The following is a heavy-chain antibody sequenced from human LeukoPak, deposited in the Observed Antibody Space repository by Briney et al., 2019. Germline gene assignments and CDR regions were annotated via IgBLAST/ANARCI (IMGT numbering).Heavy chain of an antibody. J-gene: IGHJ4*02. CDR2: MFPSGSS. CDR1: GYSISNDYS. D-gene: IGHD5-18*01. V-gene: IGHV4-38-2*02. CDR3: ARKRPNEDTPLLDY. Sequence: PSEILSLTCTVSGYSISNDYSWGWVRPPPGKGLEWIGFMFPSGSSYYNPSLKSRVTISVDTSKSQFSLRLNSVTAADTAVYYCARKRPNEDTPLLDYWGQGTLVTVSS.